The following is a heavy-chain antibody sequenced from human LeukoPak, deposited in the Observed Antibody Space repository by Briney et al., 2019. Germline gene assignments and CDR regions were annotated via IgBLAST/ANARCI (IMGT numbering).Heavy chain of an antibody. Sequence: ASVKVSCKASGYTFTYRYLHWVRQAPGQALEWMGWITPFNGNTNYAQKFQDRVTITRDRSMSTAYMELSSLRSEDTAMYYCATGEHSSGNFDHWGQGTLVTVSS. CDR1: GYTFTYRY. CDR3: ATGEHSSGNFDH. D-gene: IGHD3-22*01. V-gene: IGHV1-45*02. J-gene: IGHJ4*02. CDR2: ITPFNGNT.